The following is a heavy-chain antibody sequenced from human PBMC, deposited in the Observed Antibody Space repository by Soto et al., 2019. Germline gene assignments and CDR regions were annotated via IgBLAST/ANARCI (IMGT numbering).Heavy chain of an antibody. CDR2: INPNSGGT. J-gene: IGHJ4*02. V-gene: IGHV1-2*04. Sequence: ASVKVSCKASGYTFTGYYMHWVRQAPGQGLEWMGWINPNSGGTNYAQKFQGWVTMTRDTSISTAYMELSRLRSDDTAVYYCARGGTYSSGILDYWGQGTLVTVSS. CDR3: ARGGTYSSGILDY. D-gene: IGHD6-19*01. CDR1: GYTFTGYY.